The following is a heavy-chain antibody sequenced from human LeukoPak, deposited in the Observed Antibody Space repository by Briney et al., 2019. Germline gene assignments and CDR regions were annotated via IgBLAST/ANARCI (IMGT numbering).Heavy chain of an antibody. J-gene: IGHJ4*02. CDR2: INHSGST. CDR1: GGSFSDYY. Sequence: SETLSLTCAVYGGSFSDYYWTWIRQPPGKGLEWIGEINHSGSTNYNPSLKSRVTISVDTSKKQFFLRLSSVTAADTAVYYCAKSSWGHYFDYWGQGTLVTVSS. V-gene: IGHV4-34*01. CDR3: AKSSWGHYFDY. D-gene: IGHD3-16*01.